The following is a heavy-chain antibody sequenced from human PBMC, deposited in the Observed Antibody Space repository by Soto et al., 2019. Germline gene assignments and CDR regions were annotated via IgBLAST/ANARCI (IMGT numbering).Heavy chain of an antibody. Sequence: PGGSLRLSCAASGFTFSGSAMHWVRQASGKGLEWVGRIRSKANSYATAYAASVKGRFTISRDDSKNAAYLQMNSLKTEDTAVYYCTRLPTYYYDSSGSLDYWGQGTLVTVSS. V-gene: IGHV3-73*01. CDR1: GFTFSGSA. J-gene: IGHJ4*02. CDR2: IRSKANSYAT. CDR3: TRLPTYYYDSSGSLDY. D-gene: IGHD3-22*01.